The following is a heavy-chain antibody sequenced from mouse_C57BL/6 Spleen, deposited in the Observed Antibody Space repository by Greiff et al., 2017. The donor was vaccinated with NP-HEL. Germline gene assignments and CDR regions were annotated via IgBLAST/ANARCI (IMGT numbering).Heavy chain of an antibody. Sequence: VQLQQPGAELVRPGSSVKLSCKASGYTFTSYWMDWVKQRPGQGLEWIGNIYPSDSETHYNQKFKDKATLTVHKSSSTAYMQLSSLTSEDSAVYYCARDYYGSSYGWYFDVWGTGTTVTVSS. V-gene: IGHV1-61*01. CDR2: IYPSDSET. J-gene: IGHJ1*03. D-gene: IGHD1-1*01. CDR3: ARDYYGSSYGWYFDV. CDR1: GYTFTSYW.